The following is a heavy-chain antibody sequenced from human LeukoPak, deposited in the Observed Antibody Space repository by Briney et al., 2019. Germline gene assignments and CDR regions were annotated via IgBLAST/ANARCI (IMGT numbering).Heavy chain of an antibody. V-gene: IGHV4-59*01. D-gene: IGHD6-13*01. CDR2: IYYSGST. CDR1: GGSMSSDY. Sequence: SETLSLTCTVSGGSMSSDYWSWIRQPAGKGLEWIGYIYYSGSTNYNPSLKSRVTISVDTSKNQFSLKLSSVTAADTAVYYCARVSSSSWYGYYYYYMDVWGKGTTVTVSS. J-gene: IGHJ6*03. CDR3: ARVSSSSWYGYYYYYMDV.